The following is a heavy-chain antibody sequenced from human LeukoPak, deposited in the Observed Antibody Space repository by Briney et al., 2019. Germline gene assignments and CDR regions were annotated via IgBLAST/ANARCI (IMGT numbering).Heavy chain of an antibody. CDR3: ARGLVREGHFDD. CDR2: IYTSGST. Sequence: SETLSLTGTVSGGSLSSGSYYWSWIRQPAGKGLEWIGRIYTSGSTNYNPSLKRRVTISVDTSKNQFSLKLSSVTAADTAVYYCARGLVREGHFDDWGQGTLVTVSS. V-gene: IGHV4-61*02. J-gene: IGHJ4*02. CDR1: GGSLSSGSYY. D-gene: IGHD6-19*01.